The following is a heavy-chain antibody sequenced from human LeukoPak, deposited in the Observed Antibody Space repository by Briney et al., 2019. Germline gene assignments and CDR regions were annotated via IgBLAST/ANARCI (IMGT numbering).Heavy chain of an antibody. V-gene: IGHV4-59*01. J-gene: IGHJ4*02. CDR3: ARVLSYYSSGWYYYFDY. CDR1: GGSMSSYY. CDR2: IYYSGST. D-gene: IGHD6-19*01. Sequence: SETLSLTCTVSGGSMSSYYWSWIRQPPGKGLEWIGYIYYSGSTNYNPSLKSRGTISVDTSKNQFSLRLSSVTAADTAVYYCARVLSYYSSGWYYYFDYWGQGTLVTVSS.